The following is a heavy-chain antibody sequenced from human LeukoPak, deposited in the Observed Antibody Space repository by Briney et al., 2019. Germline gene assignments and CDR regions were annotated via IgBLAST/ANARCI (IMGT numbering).Heavy chain of an antibody. J-gene: IGHJ4*02. CDR2: ISSSSAI. V-gene: IGHV3-48*02. CDR3: ARVPKDGYNWGY. Sequence: PGGSLRLSCAASGFTFNTYSMNWVRQAPGKGLEWISYISSSSAISYADSVKGRFTISRDNAKNSLYLQMNSLRDEDTAVYYCARVPKDGYNWGYWGQGTLVTVSS. CDR1: GFTFNTYS. D-gene: IGHD5-24*01.